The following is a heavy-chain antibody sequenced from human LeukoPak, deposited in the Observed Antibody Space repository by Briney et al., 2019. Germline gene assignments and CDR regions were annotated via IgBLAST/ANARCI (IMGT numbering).Heavy chain of an antibody. D-gene: IGHD3-3*01. V-gene: IGHV1-69*02. CDR1: GGTFSSYT. J-gene: IGHJ6*02. CDR2: IIPILGIA. Sequence: ASVKVSCKASGGTFSSYTISWVRQAPGQGLEWMGRIIPILGIANYAQKFQGRVTITADKSTSTAYMELSSLRSEDTAVYYCARSGKYYDFWSGSYYGMDVWGQGTTVTVSS. CDR3: ARSGKYYDFWSGSYYGMDV.